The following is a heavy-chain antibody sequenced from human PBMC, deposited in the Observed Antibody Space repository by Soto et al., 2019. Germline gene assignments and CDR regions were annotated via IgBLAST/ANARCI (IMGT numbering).Heavy chain of an antibody. CDR1: GFTFRSYE. V-gene: IGHV3-48*03. CDR3: ARGGAIAVPGTLDY. CDR2: ISSSGSTI. Sequence: EVQLVESGGGLVQPGGSLRLSCAASGFTFRSYEMNWVRQAPGKGLEWVSYISSSGSTIYDADSVKGRFTISRDNAKNSLNLQMSGLRAVDTAVYYSARGGAIAVPGTLDYWGQGTLVTVSS. J-gene: IGHJ4*02. D-gene: IGHD6-19*01.